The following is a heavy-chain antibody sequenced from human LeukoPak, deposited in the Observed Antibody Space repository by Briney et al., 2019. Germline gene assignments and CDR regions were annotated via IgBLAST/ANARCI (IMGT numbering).Heavy chain of an antibody. D-gene: IGHD6-13*01. CDR1: GFTFSSYA. V-gene: IGHV3-30*04. CDR2: ISYDGSNK. J-gene: IGHJ4*02. Sequence: QPGRSLRLSCAASGFTFSSYAMHWVRQAPGKGLEWVAVISYDGSNKYYADSVEGRFTISRDNSKNTLYLQMNSLRAEDTAVYYCARDLLAAGKGDLDYWGQGTLVTVSS. CDR3: ARDLLAAGKGDLDY.